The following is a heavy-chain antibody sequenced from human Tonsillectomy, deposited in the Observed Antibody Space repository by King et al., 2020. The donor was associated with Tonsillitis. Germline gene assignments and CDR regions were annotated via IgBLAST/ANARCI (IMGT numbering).Heavy chain of an antibody. Sequence: VQLVESGGGVVQPGRSLRLSCAASGFIFSSYGMHWVRQAPGKGLEWGAVISYDGSEKYYEDPVKGRFTISRDNSKNTLYLQMNSLRAEDTAVYYCAKDRDGSGNYYGSLDYWGQGTLVTVSS. CDR1: GFIFSSYG. V-gene: IGHV3-30*18. CDR2: ISYDGSEK. CDR3: AKDRDGSGNYYGSLDY. J-gene: IGHJ4*02. D-gene: IGHD3-10*01.